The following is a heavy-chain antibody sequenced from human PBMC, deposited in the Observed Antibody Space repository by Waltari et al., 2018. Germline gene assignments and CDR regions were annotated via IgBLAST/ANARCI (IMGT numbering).Heavy chain of an antibody. J-gene: IGHJ4*02. V-gene: IGHV4-30-2*01. D-gene: IGHD1-26*01. CDR1: GGSISSGGYS. Sequence: QLQLQESGSGLVKPSQTLSLTCAVSGGSISSGGYSWSWIRQPPGKGLEWIGYIYHSGSTDHHPSLKSRVTISVDRSKNQCSLKLSSVTAADTAVYYCARADLVGATTRFDYWGQGTLVTVSS. CDR3: ARADLVGATTRFDY. CDR2: IYHSGST.